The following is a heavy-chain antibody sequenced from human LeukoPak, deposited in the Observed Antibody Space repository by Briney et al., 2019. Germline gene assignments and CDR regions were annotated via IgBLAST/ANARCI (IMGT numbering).Heavy chain of an antibody. J-gene: IGHJ4*02. CDR2: ISYDGSNK. CDR3: ARDIAGAHYYDSSGYQDY. D-gene: IGHD3-22*01. CDR1: GFTFSSYA. Sequence: GGSLRLSCAASGFTFSSYAMHWVRQAPGKGLEWVAVISYDGSNKYYADSVKGRFTISRDNSKNTLYLQMNSLRAEDTAVYYCARDIAGAHYYDSSGYQDYWGQGTLDTVSS. V-gene: IGHV3-30*04.